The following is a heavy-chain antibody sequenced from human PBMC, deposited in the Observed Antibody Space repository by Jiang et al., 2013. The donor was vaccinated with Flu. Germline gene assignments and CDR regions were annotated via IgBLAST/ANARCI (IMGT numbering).Heavy chain of an antibody. CDR3: ARDSTGGSYGGYAFDI. V-gene: IGHV1-69*06. D-gene: IGHD1-26*01. CDR2: IIPIFGTA. CDR1: GGTFSSYA. J-gene: IGHJ3*02. Sequence: GAEVKKPGSSVKVSCKASGGTFSSYAISWVRQAPGQGLEWMGGIIPIFGTANYAQKFQGRVTITADKSTSTAYMELSSLRSEDTAVYYCARDSTGGSYGGYAFDIWGQGTMVTVSS.